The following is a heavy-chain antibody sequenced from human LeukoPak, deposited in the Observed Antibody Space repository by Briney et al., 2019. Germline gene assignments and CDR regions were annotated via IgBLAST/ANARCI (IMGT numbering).Heavy chain of an antibody. CDR3: VRLPRGTYDLT. D-gene: IGHD1-26*01. V-gene: IGHV4-59*01. J-gene: IGHJ5*02. Sequence: PSETLSLTCTVSGDSISNYYWNWVRQAPGKGLEWIGFVSYGGSTIYSPSLKSRVVISVDTSRNQFSLRLTSVTAADTAVYYCVRLPRGTYDLTWGQGTLVTAFS. CDR2: VSYGGST. CDR1: GDSISNYY.